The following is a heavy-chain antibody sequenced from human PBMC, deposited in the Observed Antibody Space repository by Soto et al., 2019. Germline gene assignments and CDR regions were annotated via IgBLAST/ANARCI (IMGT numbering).Heavy chain of an antibody. CDR1: GGSVSGGTHY. CDR3: ARGYRTSWYWFDL. V-gene: IGHV4-61*01. CDR2: IYNRGST. J-gene: IGHJ2*01. D-gene: IGHD6-13*01. Sequence: QAQLQESGPGPVKPSETLSLTCTVSGGSVSGGTHYWSWIRQPPGKGLEWIGYIYNRGSTHYNPSLKSRVTISGDTSKSQFSLKLSFVTAADTAVYYCARGYRTSWYWFDLWGRGTLVTVSS.